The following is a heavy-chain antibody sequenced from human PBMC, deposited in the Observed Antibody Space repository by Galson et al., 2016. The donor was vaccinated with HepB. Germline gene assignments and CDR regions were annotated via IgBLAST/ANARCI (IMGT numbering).Heavy chain of an antibody. CDR3: FRVPRYYADYSSGVGDC. D-gene: IGHD4-17*01. V-gene: IGHV3-23*01. J-gene: IGHJ4*02. CDR2: ISVAGPV. CDR1: GFPFSSYA. Sequence: SLRLSCAASGFPFSSYAMSWVRQAPGKGLAWVSTISVAGPVSYAYSVRGRFTISRDNSKNTLDLQMDSLRVEDTALYFCFRVPRYYADYSSGVGDCWGQGTLLTVSS.